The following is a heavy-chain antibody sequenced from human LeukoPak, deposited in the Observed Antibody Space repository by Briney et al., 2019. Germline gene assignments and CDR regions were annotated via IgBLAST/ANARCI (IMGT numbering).Heavy chain of an antibody. D-gene: IGHD3-22*01. CDR2: IWYDGSNK. CDR1: GFTFSSYG. J-gene: IGHJ4*02. CDR3: ARDRLPYDSSGYYDY. Sequence: PGGSLRLSCAASGFTFSSYGMHWVRQAPGKGLEGVAVIWYDGSNKYYADSVKGRFTISRDNSKNTLYLQMNSLRAEDTAVYYCARDRLPYDSSGYYDYWGQGTLVTVSS. V-gene: IGHV3-33*01.